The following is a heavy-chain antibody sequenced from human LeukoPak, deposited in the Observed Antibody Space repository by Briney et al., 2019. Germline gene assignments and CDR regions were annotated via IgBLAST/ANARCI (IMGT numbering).Heavy chain of an antibody. J-gene: IGHJ4*02. V-gene: IGHV3-21*01. CDR3: ARKSRFLNYYDRTFDY. D-gene: IGHD3-22*01. Sequence: GGSLRLSCAASGFTFSSYSMNWVRQAPGKGLEWVSSISSSSSYIYYADSVKGRFTISKDNAKNSLYLQMNSLRAEDTAVYYCARKSRFLNYYDRTFDYWGQGTLVTVSS. CDR1: GFTFSSYS. CDR2: ISSSSSYI.